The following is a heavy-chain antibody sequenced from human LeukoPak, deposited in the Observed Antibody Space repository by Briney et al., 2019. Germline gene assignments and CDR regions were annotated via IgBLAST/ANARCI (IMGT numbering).Heavy chain of an antibody. V-gene: IGHV1-46*01. Sequence: GASVKVSCKASGYTFTSYYMHWVRQAPGQGLEWMGIINPSGGSTSYAQKFQGRVTMTRDTSTSTVYMELSSLRSEDTAVYYCARDNGDLIIRGYYMDVWGKGTTVTISS. J-gene: IGHJ6*03. CDR2: INPSGGST. D-gene: IGHD4-17*01. CDR1: GYTFTSYY. CDR3: ARDNGDLIIRGYYMDV.